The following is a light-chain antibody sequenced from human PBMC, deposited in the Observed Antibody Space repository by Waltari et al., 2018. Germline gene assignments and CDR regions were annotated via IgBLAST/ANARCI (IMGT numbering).Light chain of an antibody. Sequence: QSALTQPVSVSGSPGQSITISSTGTSRDVGGYNYVSWYQQHPGKAPKLTIYAVIKRTAGVSNRFSGSKACTTAYIPLSGLQAEDEDDYYCSSFTRSSTYVFGSGTKVTVL. CDR1: SRDVGGYNY. CDR2: AVI. CDR3: SSFTRSSTYV. V-gene: IGLV2-14*01. J-gene: IGLJ1*01.